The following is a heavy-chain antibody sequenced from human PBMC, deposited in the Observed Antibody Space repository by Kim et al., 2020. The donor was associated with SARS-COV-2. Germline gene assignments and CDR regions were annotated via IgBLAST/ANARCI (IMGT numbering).Heavy chain of an antibody. Sequence: GSTYYNPSLKSRVTISVDTSKNQFSLKLSSVTAADTAVYYCLTIFWYEGDYWGQGTLVTVSS. V-gene: IGHV4-39*01. CDR2: GST. J-gene: IGHJ4*02. D-gene: IGHD3-9*01. CDR3: LTIFWYEGDY.